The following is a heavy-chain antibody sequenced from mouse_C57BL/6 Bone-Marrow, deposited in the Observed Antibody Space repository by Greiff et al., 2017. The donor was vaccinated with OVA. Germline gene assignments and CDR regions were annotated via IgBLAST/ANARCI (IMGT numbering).Heavy chain of an antibody. V-gene: IGHV1-81*01. D-gene: IGHD2-10*01. CDR1: GYTFTSYG. CDR2: IYPRSGNT. Sequence: QVHVKQSGAELARPGASVKLSCKASGYTFTSYGISWVKQRTGQGLEWIGEIYPRSGNTYYNEKFKGKATLTADKASSTAYMELRSLTSEDSAVYFCERWAYYGGAMDYWGQGTSVTVSS. CDR3: ERWAYYGGAMDY. J-gene: IGHJ4*01.